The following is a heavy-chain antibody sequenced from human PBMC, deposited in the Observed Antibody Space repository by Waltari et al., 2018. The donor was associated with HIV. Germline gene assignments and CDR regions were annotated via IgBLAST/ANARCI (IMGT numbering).Heavy chain of an antibody. D-gene: IGHD3-3*01. J-gene: IGHJ6*02. CDR1: GGSISSSSSY. Sequence: QLQLQESGPGLVKPSETLSLTCTVSGGSISSSSSYWGWIRQPPGTGAECLGINYYSGSTYYNPALKSRVTISVDTSKNQFSLKLSSVTAADTAVYYCARRGYYDFWSGYYSGVDYYGMDVWGQGTTVTVSS. CDR3: ARRGYYDFWSGYYSGVDYYGMDV. V-gene: IGHV4-39*01. CDR2: NYYSGST.